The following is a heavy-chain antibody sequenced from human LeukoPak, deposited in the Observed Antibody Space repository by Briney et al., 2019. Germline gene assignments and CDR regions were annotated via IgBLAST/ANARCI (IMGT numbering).Heavy chain of an antibody. V-gene: IGHV3-20*01. J-gene: IGHJ4*02. CDR1: GFTFSDYG. CDR3: ARVNSSGREYYFDY. CDR2: INWNGGST. Sequence: PGGSLRLSCAASGFTFSDYGMSWVRQAPGKGLEWVSGINWNGGSTGYADSVKGRFTISRDNAKNSLYLQMNSLRAEDTALYHCARVNSSGREYYFDYWGQGTLVTVSS. D-gene: IGHD6-19*01.